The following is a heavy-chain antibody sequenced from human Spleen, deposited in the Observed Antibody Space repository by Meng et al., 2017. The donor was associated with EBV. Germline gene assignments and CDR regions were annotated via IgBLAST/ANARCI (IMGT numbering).Heavy chain of an antibody. J-gene: IGHJ4*02. Sequence: QVTLKWSCSTLVNPTHALQLTCTFSGFSSITSGVGVVWIRQPPGKALEWLALIYWDDDKRYSPSLKSRLTITTDTSNNQVVLTMTNMHPVDTATYYCARIVGASSDYCGQRALVTVSS. CDR2: IYWDDDK. CDR3: ARIVGASSDY. V-gene: IGHV2-5*02. CDR1: GFSSITSGVG. D-gene: IGHD1-26*01.